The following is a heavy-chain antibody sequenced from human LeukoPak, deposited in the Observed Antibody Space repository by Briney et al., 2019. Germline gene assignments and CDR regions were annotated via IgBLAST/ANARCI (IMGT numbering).Heavy chain of an antibody. CDR2: TRNQAYGGTT. CDR1: GFTFSDHA. CDR3: ARAPT. Sequence: PGGSLRLSCAASGFTFSDHAMNWLRQTPGKGLEWVGFTRNQAYGGTTEYAASVKGRFTISRDNSNSLVYLQMNSLKVEDTGVYYCARAPTWGRGSRVTVSS. V-gene: IGHV3-49*03. J-gene: IGHJ5*02.